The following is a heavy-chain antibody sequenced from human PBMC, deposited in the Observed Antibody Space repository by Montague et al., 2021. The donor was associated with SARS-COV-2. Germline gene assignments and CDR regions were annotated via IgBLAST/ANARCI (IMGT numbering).Heavy chain of an antibody. J-gene: IGHJ5*02. V-gene: IGHV4-34*01. CDR1: GGSFSDNF. CDR3: AGIGYYDRSGFADFVRWFDP. Sequence: SETLSLTCAVSGGSFSDNFWTWIRQTPGKGLEWIGEINLSGSTNYNLSLKSRLSFSFDTSQSQLYPNLRSSTAADTSIYYCAGIGYYDRSGFADFVRWFDPWGQGTLVTVSS. CDR2: INLSGST. D-gene: IGHD3-22*01.